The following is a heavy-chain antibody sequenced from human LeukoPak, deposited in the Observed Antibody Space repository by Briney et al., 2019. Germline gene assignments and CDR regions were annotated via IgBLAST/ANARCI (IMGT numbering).Heavy chain of an antibody. J-gene: IGHJ4*02. V-gene: IGHV3-21*06. Sequence: GGSLRLSCAASGFTFSSYTMNWVRQAPGPGLEWVSSISRSSSDIYYADSVKGRFTVSRDSTKNSLYLQMNSLRAEDTAVYYCASQGGFDNWGQGTLVSVSS. CDR1: GFTFSSYT. CDR3: ASQGGFDN. D-gene: IGHD3-16*01. CDR2: ISRSSSDI.